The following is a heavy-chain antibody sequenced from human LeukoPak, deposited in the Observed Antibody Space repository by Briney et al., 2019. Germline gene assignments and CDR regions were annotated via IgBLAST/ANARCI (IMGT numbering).Heavy chain of an antibody. Sequence: PGGSLRLSCAASGFTFSSYGMHWVRQAPGKGLEWVAVISYDGSNKYYADSVKGRFTISRDNSKNTLYLQMNSLRAEDTAVYYCAKGGSVWGQGTLVTVSS. CDR3: AKGGSV. CDR2: ISYDGSNK. J-gene: IGHJ4*02. D-gene: IGHD6-19*01. CDR1: GFTFSSYG. V-gene: IGHV3-30*18.